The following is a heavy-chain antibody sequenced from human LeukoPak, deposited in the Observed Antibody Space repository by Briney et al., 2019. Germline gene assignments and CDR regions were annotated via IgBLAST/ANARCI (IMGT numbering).Heavy chain of an antibody. D-gene: IGHD6-13*01. CDR2: ISYDGSNY. J-gene: IGHJ5*02. Sequence: PGGSLRLSCAASGFTFSSYAMHWVRQAPGKGLEWAAVISYDGSNYYYADSVKGRFTISRDNSKNTLYLQMNSLRAEDTAVYYCASARQVRSSCLDPWGQGTLVTVSS. V-gene: IGHV3-30*17. CDR1: GFTFSSYA. CDR3: ASARQVRSSCLDP.